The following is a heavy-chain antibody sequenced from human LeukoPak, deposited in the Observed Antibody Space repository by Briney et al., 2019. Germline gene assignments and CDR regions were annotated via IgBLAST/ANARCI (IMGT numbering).Heavy chain of an antibody. CDR1: GFTFSSYW. V-gene: IGHV3-7*01. J-gene: IGHJ4*02. D-gene: IGHD6-13*01. CDR3: ARDFVAAAAGFDY. Sequence: GGSLRLSCAVSGFTFSSYWMTWVRQAPGKGLEWVANIKQDGSEKYYVDSVKGRFTISRDNAKNSLYLQMNSLRAEDTAVYYCARDFVAAAAGFDYWGQGTLVTVSS. CDR2: IKQDGSEK.